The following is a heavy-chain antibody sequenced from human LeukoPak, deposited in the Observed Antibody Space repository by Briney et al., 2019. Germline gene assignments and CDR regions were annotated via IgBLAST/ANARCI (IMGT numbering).Heavy chain of an antibody. CDR1: GFTFSDYP. D-gene: IGHD5-12*01. V-gene: IGHV3-69-1*01. J-gene: IGHJ4*02. CDR3: ARDGGYSGYDADC. Sequence: GGSLRLSCAASGFTFSDYPMTWVRQAPGKGLEWVSYISDSSAMYYADSVRGRFTISRENDKNSLFLQMNSLRAEDTAVYYCARDGGYSGYDADCWGQGTLVTVSS. CDR2: ISDSSAM.